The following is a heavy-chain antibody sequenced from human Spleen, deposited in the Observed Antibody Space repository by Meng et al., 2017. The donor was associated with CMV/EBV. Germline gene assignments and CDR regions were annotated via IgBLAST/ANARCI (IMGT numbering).Heavy chain of an antibody. CDR2: INHSGST. V-gene: IGHV4-34*01. CDR3: ARGRGTMVRGRWFDT. J-gene: IGHJ5*02. CDR1: GGSFSGYY. D-gene: IGHD3-10*01. Sequence: QGQLQQWGAGPLKPSXXXXRTXPVYGGSFSGYYWSWIRQPPGKGREWIGEINHSGSTNYNPSLKSRVTISVDTSKNQFSLKLSSVTAADTAVYYCARGRGTMVRGRWFDTWGQGTLVTVDS.